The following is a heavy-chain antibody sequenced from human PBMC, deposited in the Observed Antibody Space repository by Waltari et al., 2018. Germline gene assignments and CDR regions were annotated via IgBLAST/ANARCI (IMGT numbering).Heavy chain of an antibody. Sequence: QVQLVQSGAEVKKPGASVKVSCKASGYTFTSYYLHWVRQAPGQGLEGMGVIDPSGGSTEYAQKFQGRVTMTRDTSTSTVYMELSSLRSEDTAVFYCARSGGSSWLDPWGQGTLVTVSS. J-gene: IGHJ5*02. D-gene: IGHD2-15*01. CDR2: IDPSGGST. V-gene: IGHV1-46*01. CDR3: ARSGGSSWLDP. CDR1: GYTFTSYY.